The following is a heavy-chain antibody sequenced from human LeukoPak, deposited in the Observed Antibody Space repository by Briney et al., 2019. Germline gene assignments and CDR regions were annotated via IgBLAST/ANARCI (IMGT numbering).Heavy chain of an antibody. J-gene: IGHJ4*02. CDR1: RFTFSSYA. Sequence: GGSLRLSCAASRFTFSSYAMHWVRQAPGKGLEWVAVISYDGSNKYYADSVKGRSTISRDNSKNTLYLQMNSLRAEDTAVYYCARDSIPVGATLFDYWGQGTLVTVSS. D-gene: IGHD1-26*01. CDR2: ISYDGSNK. V-gene: IGHV3-30*01. CDR3: ARDSIPVGATLFDY.